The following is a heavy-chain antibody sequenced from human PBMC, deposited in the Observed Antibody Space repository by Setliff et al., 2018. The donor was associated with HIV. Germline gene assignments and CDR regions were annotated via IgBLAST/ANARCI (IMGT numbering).Heavy chain of an antibody. D-gene: IGHD3-10*01. CDR1: GFTFSSYA. Sequence: PGGSLRLSCAASGFTFSSYAMHWVRQAPGKGLEWVAVISYDGSNKYYADSVKGRFTISRDNSKNTLYLQMNSRRAEDTAVYYCARSVIGYYYYGMDVWGQGTLVTVSS. J-gene: IGHJ6*02. CDR3: ARSVIGYYYYGMDV. V-gene: IGHV3-30*01. CDR2: ISYDGSNK.